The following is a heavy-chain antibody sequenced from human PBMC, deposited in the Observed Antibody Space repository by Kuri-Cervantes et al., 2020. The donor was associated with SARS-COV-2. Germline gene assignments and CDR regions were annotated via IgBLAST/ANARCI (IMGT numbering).Heavy chain of an antibody. V-gene: IGHV3-33*01. D-gene: IGHD6-6*01. CDR3: VRDRPDAYYYYYMDV. CDR1: GFTFSSYG. J-gene: IGHJ6*03. Sequence: GESLKISCAASGFTFSSYGMHWVRQAPGKGLEWVAVIWYDGSNKYYADSVKGRFTISRDNSKNTLYLQMNSLRAEDTAVYYCVRDRPDAYYYYYMDVWGKGTTVTVSS. CDR2: IWYDGSNK.